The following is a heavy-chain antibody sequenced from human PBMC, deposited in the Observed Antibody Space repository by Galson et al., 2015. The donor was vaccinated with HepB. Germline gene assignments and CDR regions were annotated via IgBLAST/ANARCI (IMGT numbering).Heavy chain of an antibody. CDR1: GFTFSSYG. J-gene: IGHJ4*02. D-gene: IGHD3-22*01. CDR3: AKVGYYDSSGYYFWAVDY. Sequence: SLRLSCAASGFTFSSYGMHWVRQAPGKGLEWVAVISYDGSNKYYADSVKGRFTISRDSSKNTLYLQMNSLRAEDTAVYYCAKVGYYDSSGYYFWAVDYWGQGTLVTVSS. V-gene: IGHV3-30*18. CDR2: ISYDGSNK.